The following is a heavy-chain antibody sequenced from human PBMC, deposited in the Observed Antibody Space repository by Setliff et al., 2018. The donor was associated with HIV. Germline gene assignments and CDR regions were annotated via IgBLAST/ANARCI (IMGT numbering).Heavy chain of an antibody. CDR3: ARGKIVVVPAAMRPFDY. CDR1: GFTFSSYW. J-gene: IGHJ4*02. D-gene: IGHD2-2*01. Sequence: GGSLTLTCAASGFTFSSYWMHWVRQAPGKGLVWVSRIDGDGSGTSYADSVKGRFTISRDNAKNTLYLQMNSLRAEDTAVYYCARGKIVVVPAAMRPFDYWGQGTLVTVSS. CDR2: IDGDGSGT. V-gene: IGHV3-74*01.